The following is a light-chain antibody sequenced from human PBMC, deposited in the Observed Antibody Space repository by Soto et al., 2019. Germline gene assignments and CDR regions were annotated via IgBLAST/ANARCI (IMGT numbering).Light chain of an antibody. J-gene: IGKJ1*01. Sequence: EIVLTQSPGTLSLSPGERAALSCRASQSLSSSSLAWYQQKPGHGPRLLIYGASRRATGIPDRFSASESGTVFTLTISSLEPEDFAVYFCQQYDSTPWTFGQGTKVDIK. V-gene: IGKV3-20*01. CDR2: GAS. CDR3: QQYDSTPWT. CDR1: QSLSSSS.